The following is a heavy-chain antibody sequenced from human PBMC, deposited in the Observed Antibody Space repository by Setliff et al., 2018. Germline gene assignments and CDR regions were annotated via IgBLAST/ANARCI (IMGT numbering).Heavy chain of an antibody. CDR1: GYSISSGYI. J-gene: IGHJ4*02. V-gene: IGHV4-38-2*02. D-gene: IGHD2-21*02. CDR2: IGHTGSI. CDR3: ARDLGHGGDSDY. Sequence: SETLSLTCTVSGYSISSGYIWGWIRQPPGKGLEWVGNIGHTGSINYNPSLKSRLTISRDTSKNQVSLKLNSVTATDTAVYYCARDLGHGGDSDYWGQGILVAVSS.